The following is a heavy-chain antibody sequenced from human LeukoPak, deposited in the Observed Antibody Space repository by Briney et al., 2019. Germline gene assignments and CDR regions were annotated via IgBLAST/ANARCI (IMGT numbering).Heavy chain of an antibody. CDR3: XXXSPXVXSGXDYXSXXDAFDI. J-gene: IGHJ3*02. Sequence: CTVSGGSISSSNWWSWVRQPPGKGLEWIGEIYHSGSTNYNPSLKSRVTISVEKAKNQFSLRLSSVTAADTAVYYCXXXSPXVXSGXDYXSXXDAFDIWGXGTMVTVSS. V-gene: IGHV4-4*02. CDR1: GGSISSSNW. CDR2: IYHSGST. D-gene: IGHD5-12*01.